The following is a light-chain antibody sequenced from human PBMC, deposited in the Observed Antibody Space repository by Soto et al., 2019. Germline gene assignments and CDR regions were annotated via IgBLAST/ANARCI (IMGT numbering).Light chain of an antibody. CDR2: GAF. Sequence: EIVLTQSPATLSLSPGERATLSCRASPSVTNFLAWYQQNPGQAPRLLSYGAFNRATGIPARFSGSGSGTDFTLTISSLEPEDSAVYYCQQRNVWPPVTFGQGTRLEIK. CDR3: QQRNVWPPVT. CDR1: PSVTNF. J-gene: IGKJ5*01. V-gene: IGKV3-11*01.